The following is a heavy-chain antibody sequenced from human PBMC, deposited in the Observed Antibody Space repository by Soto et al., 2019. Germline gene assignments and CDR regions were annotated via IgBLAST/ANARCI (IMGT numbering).Heavy chain of an antibody. CDR3: ARSIAVAGTDFDY. V-gene: IGHV4-34*01. CDR1: GGSFSGYY. Sequence: SETLSLTCAVYGGSFSGYYWNWIRQSPGKGLEWIGKINHSGSTNYNPSLKSRVTISVDTSKNQFSLKLSSVTAADTAVYYCARSIAVAGTDFDYWGQGTLVPVSP. D-gene: IGHD6-19*01. J-gene: IGHJ4*02. CDR2: INHSGST.